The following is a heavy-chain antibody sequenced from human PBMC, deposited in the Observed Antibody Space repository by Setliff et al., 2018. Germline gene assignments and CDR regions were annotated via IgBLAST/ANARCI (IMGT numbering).Heavy chain of an antibody. V-gene: IGHV1-18*01. D-gene: IGHD2-15*01. J-gene: IGHJ4*02. Sequence: ASVKVSCKTSGYNFITLGINWVRQAPGQGLECVGWISPYSGKTDYAQKFQGRVIMTIDSSTTTAYMELKTLRSDDTAVYYCARGRGPDIVVTIPGDYWGQGTQVTVSS. CDR2: ISPYSGKT. CDR3: ARGRGPDIVVTIPGDY. CDR1: GYNFITLG.